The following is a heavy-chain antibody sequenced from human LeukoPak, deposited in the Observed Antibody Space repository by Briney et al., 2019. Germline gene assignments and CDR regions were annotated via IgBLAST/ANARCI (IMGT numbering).Heavy chain of an antibody. CDR2: INPDSGDT. CDR1: GYSFSGHY. Sequence: ASVKVSCKASGYSFSGHYMDWVRQAPRQGLEWVGWINPDSGDTNYAQKFQGRVTMTRDTSISTAYMELSSLRSDDTAVYYCARGGTLAGHWYFDLWGRGTQVAVSS. V-gene: IGHV1-2*02. CDR3: ARGGTLAGHWYFDL. D-gene: IGHD6-19*01. J-gene: IGHJ2*01.